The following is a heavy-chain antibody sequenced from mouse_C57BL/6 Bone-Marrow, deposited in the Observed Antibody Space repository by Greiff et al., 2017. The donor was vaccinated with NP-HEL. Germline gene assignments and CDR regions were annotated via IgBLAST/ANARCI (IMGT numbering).Heavy chain of an antibody. CDR1: GYAFSSYW. J-gene: IGHJ3*01. CDR2: IYPGDGDT. Sequence: VKLMESGAELVKPGASVKISCKASGYAFSSYWMNWVKQRPGKGLEWIGQIYPGDGDTNYNGKFKGKATLTADKSSSTAYMQLSSLTSEDSAVYFCASIYYDYGGFAYWGQGTLVTVSA. D-gene: IGHD2-4*01. V-gene: IGHV1-80*01. CDR3: ASIYYDYGGFAY.